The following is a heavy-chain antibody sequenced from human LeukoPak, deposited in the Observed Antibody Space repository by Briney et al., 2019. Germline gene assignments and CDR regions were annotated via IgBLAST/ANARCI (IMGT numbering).Heavy chain of an antibody. CDR3: ARDKSSGYYYFDY. J-gene: IGHJ4*02. V-gene: IGHV3-23*01. CDR1: GFTFSNYA. CDR2: ISETGGTI. Sequence: GGSLRLSCAPSGFTFSNYAMSWVRQAPGKGLEWVSAISETGGTIHYADSVRGRFIISRDNSKNTLYLQMNSLRAEDTALYYCARDKSSGYYYFDYWGQGTLVTVSS. D-gene: IGHD3-22*01.